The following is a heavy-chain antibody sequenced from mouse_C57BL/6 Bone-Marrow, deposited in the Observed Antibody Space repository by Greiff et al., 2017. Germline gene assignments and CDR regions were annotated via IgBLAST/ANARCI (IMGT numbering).Heavy chain of an antibody. J-gene: IGHJ2*01. CDR2: IHPNSGST. CDR1: GYTFTSYW. Sequence: QVQLQQPGAELVKPGASVKLSCKASGYTFTSYWMHWVKQRPGQGLEWIGMIHPNSGSTNYNEKFKSKATLTVDKSSSTAYMQLSSLTSEDSAVYYCARKGYDGPGVYFDYWGQGTTLTVSS. V-gene: IGHV1-64*01. CDR3: ARKGYDGPGVYFDY. D-gene: IGHD1-2*01.